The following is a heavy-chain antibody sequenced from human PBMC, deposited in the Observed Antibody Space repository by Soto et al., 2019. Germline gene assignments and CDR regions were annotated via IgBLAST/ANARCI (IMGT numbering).Heavy chain of an antibody. CDR2: INAGDDIT. J-gene: IGHJ4*02. CDR3: ARGPFTLVRGVIPYLDY. Sequence: ASVKVSCKASGYTFMSYPLHWVRQAPGQRPEWMGWINAGDDITQFSQKFQGRLTFTRDTSASTGYMELRSLRSEDTAVYYCARGPFTLVRGVIPYLDYWGQGTPVTVSS. V-gene: IGHV1-3*01. CDR1: GYTFMSYP. D-gene: IGHD3-10*01.